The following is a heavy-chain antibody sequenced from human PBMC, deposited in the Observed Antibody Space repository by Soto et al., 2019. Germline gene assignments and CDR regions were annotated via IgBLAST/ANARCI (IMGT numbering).Heavy chain of an antibody. Sequence: GESLKISCKGSGYSLTSYWIGWVRQMPGKGLKWMGIMYPVDSDSRYSPSFQGQLTISADKSISTAYLQESSLKASDTPMYYCARQSATTPAYYYGMDVWGQGTTVTVCS. V-gene: IGHV5-51*01. CDR3: ARQSATTPAYYYGMDV. CDR1: GYSLTSYW. CDR2: MYPVDSDS. J-gene: IGHJ6*02. D-gene: IGHD1-26*01.